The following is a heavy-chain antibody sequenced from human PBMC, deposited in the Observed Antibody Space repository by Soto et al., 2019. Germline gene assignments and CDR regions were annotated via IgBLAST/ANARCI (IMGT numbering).Heavy chain of an antibody. Sequence: PSETLSLTCTVAGGSISRYYWSWIRQPPGKGLEWIGYIYNSGSTNYNPSLKSRVTISVDTSKNQFSLKLSSVTAADTAVYYCARAHGEFDFWGQGTLVTVS. CDR2: IYNSGST. V-gene: IGHV4-59*01. CDR1: GGSISRYY. J-gene: IGHJ4*02. CDR3: ARAHGEFDF.